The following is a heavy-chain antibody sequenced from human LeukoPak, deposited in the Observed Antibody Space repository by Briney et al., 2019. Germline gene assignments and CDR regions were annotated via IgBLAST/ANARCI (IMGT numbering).Heavy chain of an antibody. V-gene: IGHV3-9*01. D-gene: IGHD6-19*01. J-gene: IGHJ5*02. CDR2: ISWNSGSI. CDR1: GFTFDDYA. CDR3: AKGGYSSGWTGWFDP. Sequence: PGGSLRLSCAASGFTFDDYAMHWVRQAPGKGLEWVSGISWNSGSIGYADSVKGRFTISRDNAKNSLYLHMNSLRAEDTALYYCAKGGYSSGWTGWFDPWGQGTLVTVSS.